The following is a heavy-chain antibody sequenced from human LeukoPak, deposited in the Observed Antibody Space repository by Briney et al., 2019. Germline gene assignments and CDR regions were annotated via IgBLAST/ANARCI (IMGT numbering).Heavy chain of an antibody. CDR3: HLGYCSSTSCSLDY. D-gene: IGHD2-2*03. J-gene: IGHJ4*02. CDR2: IRYDGSNK. CDR1: GFTFSSYG. V-gene: IGHV3-30*02. Sequence: SGGSLRLSCAASGFTFSSYGMHWVRQAPGKGLEWVAFIRYDGSNKYYADSVKGRFTTSRDNSKNTLYLQMNSLRAEDTAVYYCHLGYCSSTSCSLDYWGQGTLVTVSS.